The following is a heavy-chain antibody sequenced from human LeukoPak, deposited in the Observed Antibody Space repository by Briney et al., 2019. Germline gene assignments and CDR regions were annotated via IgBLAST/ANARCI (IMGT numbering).Heavy chain of an antibody. Sequence: GGSLRLSCAASGFTFSDYYMSWIRQAPGKGLEWVSYISSSSSYTDYADSVKGRFTISRDNSKNSLYLQMNSLRAEDTAVYYCASPAAGSNFDCWGQGTLVTVSS. CDR3: ASPAAGSNFDC. J-gene: IGHJ4*02. CDR2: ISSSSSYT. CDR1: GFTFSDYY. V-gene: IGHV3-11*03. D-gene: IGHD6-13*01.